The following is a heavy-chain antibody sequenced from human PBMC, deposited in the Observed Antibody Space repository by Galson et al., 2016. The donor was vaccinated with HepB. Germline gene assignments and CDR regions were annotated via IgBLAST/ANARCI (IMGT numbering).Heavy chain of an antibody. CDR2: INHSGST. CDR1: GGSISGYY. D-gene: IGHD3-16*01. CDR3: ARGPFIWWTSRPRPGKAPNWFDP. V-gene: IGHV4-34*01. J-gene: IGHJ5*02. Sequence: SETLSLTCAVYGGSISGYYWNWIRQPPGKGLEWIGEINHSGSTNYNPSLKSRVTMSVDTSKNQFSLKLSSVTAADTAVYYCARGPFIWWTSRPRPGKAPNWFDPWGQGTLVTVSS.